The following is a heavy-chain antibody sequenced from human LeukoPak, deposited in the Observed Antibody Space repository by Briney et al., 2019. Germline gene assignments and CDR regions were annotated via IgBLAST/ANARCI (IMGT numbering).Heavy chain of an antibody. CDR1: GGSFSGYY. V-gene: IGHV4-34*01. J-gene: IGHJ5*02. CDR3: ARAGQRITIFGLKFRGWFDP. CDR2: INHSGST. D-gene: IGHD3-3*01. Sequence: SETLSLTCAVYGGSFSGYYWSWNRQPPGKGLEWIGEINHSGSTNYNPSLKSRVTISVDTSKNQFSLKLSSVTAADTAVYYCARAGQRITIFGLKFRGWFDPWGQGTLVTVSS.